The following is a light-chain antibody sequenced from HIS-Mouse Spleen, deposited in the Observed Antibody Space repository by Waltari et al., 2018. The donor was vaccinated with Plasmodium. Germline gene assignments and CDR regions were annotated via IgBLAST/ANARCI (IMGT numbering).Light chain of an antibody. Sequence: AIQLTQSPSSLSASVGDRVTITCRASQGISSALAWYQQKPGKAPKILIYDASSLASGVPSRFSGSGAGTDFTLTISSLQPEDFATYYCQQFNNYPSITFGQGTRLEIK. CDR1: QGISSA. J-gene: IGKJ5*01. CDR2: DAS. CDR3: QQFNNYPSIT. V-gene: IGKV1D-13*01.